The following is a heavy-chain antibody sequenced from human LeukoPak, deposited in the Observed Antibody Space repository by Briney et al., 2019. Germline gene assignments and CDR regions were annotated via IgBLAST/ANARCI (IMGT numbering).Heavy chain of an antibody. D-gene: IGHD4-23*01. V-gene: IGHV4-38-2*02. CDR1: GYSISSGYY. Sequence: SETLSLTCTVSGYSISSGYYWGWIRQPPGKGLEWIGSIYYSGSTYYNPSLKSRVTISVDTSKNQFSLKLSSVTAADTAVYYCARGDDYGGNCFDYWGQGTLVTVSS. J-gene: IGHJ4*02. CDR2: IYYSGST. CDR3: ARGDDYGGNCFDY.